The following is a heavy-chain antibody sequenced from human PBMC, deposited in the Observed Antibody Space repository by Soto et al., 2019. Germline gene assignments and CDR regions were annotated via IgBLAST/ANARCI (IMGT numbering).Heavy chain of an antibody. CDR2: IIPIFGTA. Sequence: QVQLVQSGAEVKKPGSSVKVSCKASGGTFSSYAISWVRQAPGQGLEWMGGIIPIFGTANYAQKFQGRVTIIADESTSTAYMELSSLRSEDTAVYYCARDRAAVVVAATHWFDPWGQGTLVTVSS. V-gene: IGHV1-69*01. J-gene: IGHJ5*02. D-gene: IGHD2-15*01. CDR3: ARDRAAVVVAATHWFDP. CDR1: GGTFSSYA.